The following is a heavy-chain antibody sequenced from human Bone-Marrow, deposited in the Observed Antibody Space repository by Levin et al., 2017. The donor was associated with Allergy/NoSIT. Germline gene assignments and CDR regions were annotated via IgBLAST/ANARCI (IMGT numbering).Heavy chain of an antibody. J-gene: IGHJ1*01. Sequence: SCVASGFTFRNYAMSWVRQAPGKGLQWVSAISGSGGRTYYTDSLKGRFTISRDNSKNSLYLQMNSLRAEDTAVYYCTRDYSSSFQYFQHWGQGTLATVSS. V-gene: IGHV3-23*01. CDR3: TRDYSSSFQYFQH. D-gene: IGHD6-13*01. CDR2: ISGSGGRT. CDR1: GFTFRNYA.